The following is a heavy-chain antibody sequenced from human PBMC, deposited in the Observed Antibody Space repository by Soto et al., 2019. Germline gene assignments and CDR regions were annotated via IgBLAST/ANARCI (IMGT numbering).Heavy chain of an antibody. Sequence: QVQLQESGPGLVKPSGTLSLTCTVSGGSMTSSNWWNWVRQSPGKGLEWIGEAHHSGRTNYNPSLKGRVTISVDKSKNHFSLKLSSVTAADTAVSYCARSEATGLDHWGQGTLVTVSS. CDR2: AHHSGRT. CDR1: GGSMTSSNW. V-gene: IGHV4-4*02. D-gene: IGHD1-26*01. CDR3: ARSEATGLDH. J-gene: IGHJ4*02.